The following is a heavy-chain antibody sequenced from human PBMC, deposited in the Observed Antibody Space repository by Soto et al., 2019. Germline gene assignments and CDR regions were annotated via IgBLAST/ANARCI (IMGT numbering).Heavy chain of an antibody. CDR3: ARNYSSAATGYDYFDS. J-gene: IGHJ4*02. D-gene: IGHD3-9*01. CDR2: ISSRGSHM. V-gene: IGHV3-21*01. Sequence: GSLILPRVCSGFSFSYSDLTLVRQAPGKRLENGSTISSRGSHMFSGPTFRGRFTIARGNKKISVYLKFNNLRVEDMYLYYCARNYSSAATGYDYFDSWGQGTVVTVSS. CDR1: GFSFSYSD.